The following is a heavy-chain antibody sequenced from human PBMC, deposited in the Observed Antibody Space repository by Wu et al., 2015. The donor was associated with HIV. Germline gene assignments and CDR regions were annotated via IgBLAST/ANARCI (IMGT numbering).Heavy chain of an antibody. CDR1: ASTFTNYD. CDR2: ISPYTGNT. CDR3: VSCDILTTHTAYFILDH. V-gene: IGHV1-18*01. D-gene: IGHD3-9*01. Sequence: QVQLVQSGPEVKKPGASVKVSCKASASTFTNYDISWVRQAPGQGLEWMGRISPYTGNTNYAQNLQGRVSMTTDTSTTTAYMEVRSLRFEDTAMYYCVSCDILTTHTAYFILDHWGQGTLLTVSS. J-gene: IGHJ4*02.